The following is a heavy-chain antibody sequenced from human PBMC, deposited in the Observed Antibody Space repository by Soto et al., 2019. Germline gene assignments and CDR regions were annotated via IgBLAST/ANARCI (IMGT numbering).Heavy chain of an antibody. J-gene: IGHJ3*02. Sequence: GGSLRLSCAASGFTFSSYEMNWVRQAPGKGLEWVSYISSSGSTIYYADSVKGRFTISRDNAKNSLYLQMNSLRAEDTAVYYCARDWGVAHDAFGIWGQGTMVTVSS. D-gene: IGHD3-10*01. V-gene: IGHV3-48*03. CDR1: GFTFSSYE. CDR2: ISSSGSTI. CDR3: ARDWGVAHDAFGI.